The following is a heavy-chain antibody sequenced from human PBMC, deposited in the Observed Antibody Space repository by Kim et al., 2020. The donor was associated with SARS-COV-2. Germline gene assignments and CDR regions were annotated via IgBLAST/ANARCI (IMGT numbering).Heavy chain of an antibody. D-gene: IGHD3-10*01. Sequence: ASVMVSCKASGYTFTSYAMIWVRQAPGQGLEWMAWINTNTGNPTYAQGFTGRFVFSLDTSVSTAYLQISSLKAEDTAVYYCARDRGRLWFGEFSSYYYGMDVWGQGTPVTVSS. CDR3: ARDRGRLWFGEFSSYYYGMDV. J-gene: IGHJ6*02. CDR1: GYTFTSYA. V-gene: IGHV7-4-1*02. CDR2: INTNTGNP.